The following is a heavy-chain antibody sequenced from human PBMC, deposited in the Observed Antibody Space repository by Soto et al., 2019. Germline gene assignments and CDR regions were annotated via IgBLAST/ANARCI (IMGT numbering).Heavy chain of an antibody. CDR2: TYYRSRWYN. CDR1: GERGCGNSAG. Sequence: SRTHSETGTRAGERGCGNSAGWNGIRRSHSRGLEWLARTYYRSRWYNDYAVSVRSRITVNPDTSKNQFSLQLTSVTPEDTAVYYCAGTTSHQWYYMDVWGKGTTVTVSS. D-gene: IGHD1-7*01. V-gene: IGHV6-1*01. CDR3: AGTTSHQWYYMDV. J-gene: IGHJ6*03.